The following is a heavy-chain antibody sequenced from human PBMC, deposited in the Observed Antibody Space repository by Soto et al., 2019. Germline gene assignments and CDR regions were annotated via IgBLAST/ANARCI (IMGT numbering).Heavy chain of an antibody. CDR1: GGTFSNYY. J-gene: IGHJ4*02. Sequence: QVQLVQSGAEVKKPGSSMKVSCKTSGGTFSNYYISWVRQAPGQGLEWMGDIIPMFDRPKYAQKFQGRVTITADQSTSAAYMELSSLRAEDTAVYYCARGYSTGYFDYWGQGTLITVSS. D-gene: IGHD1-20*01. V-gene: IGHV1-69*01. CDR2: IIPMFDRP. CDR3: ARGYSTGYFDY.